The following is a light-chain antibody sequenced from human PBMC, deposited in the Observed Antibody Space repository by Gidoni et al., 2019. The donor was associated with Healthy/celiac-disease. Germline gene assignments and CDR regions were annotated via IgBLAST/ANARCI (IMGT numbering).Light chain of an antibody. V-gene: IGLV3-25*02. Sequence: SCELTQPHPLSVSPGPTAWLTSAGDALPKQYAYWYQLKPGQAPVLVIYKDSERPSGLPERFSGSCSGTTVTLTISGVQAEDEADYYCQSADSSGTWVFGGGTKLTVL. J-gene: IGLJ3*02. CDR2: KDS. CDR3: QSADSSGTWV. CDR1: ALPKQY.